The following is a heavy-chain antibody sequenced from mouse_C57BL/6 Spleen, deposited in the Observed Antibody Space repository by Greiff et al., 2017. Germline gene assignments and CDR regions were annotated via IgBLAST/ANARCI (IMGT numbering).Heavy chain of an antibody. CDR3: ARGDCYGSFYAMDY. V-gene: IGHV1-59*01. CDR1: VYTFTSYW. D-gene: IGHD1-1*01. Sequence: QVQLQQPGAELVRPGTSVKLSCKASVYTFTSYWMHWVKQRPGQGLEWIGVIDPSDSYTNYNQKFKGKATLTVDTSSSTAYMQLSSLTSEDSAVYYCARGDCYGSFYAMDYWGQGTSVTVSS. CDR2: IDPSDSYT. J-gene: IGHJ4*01.